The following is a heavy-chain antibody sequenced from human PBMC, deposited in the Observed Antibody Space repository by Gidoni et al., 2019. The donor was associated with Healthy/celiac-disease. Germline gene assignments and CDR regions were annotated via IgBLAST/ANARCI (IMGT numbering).Heavy chain of an antibody. Sequence: QVQLVESGGGVAQPGGYLRLSCAASGFTFSSYRRHWVRQAPGKGLEWVAFIRYDGSNKYYADSVKGRFTISRDNSKNTLYLQMNSLRAEDTAVYYCAKDRMALAAAGEGGYFDYWGQGTLVTVSS. V-gene: IGHV3-30*02. CDR1: GFTFSSYR. CDR2: IRYDGSNK. CDR3: AKDRMALAAAGEGGYFDY. J-gene: IGHJ4*02. D-gene: IGHD6-13*01.